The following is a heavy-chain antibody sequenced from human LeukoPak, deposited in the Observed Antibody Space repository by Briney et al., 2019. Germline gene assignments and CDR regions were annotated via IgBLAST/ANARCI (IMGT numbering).Heavy chain of an antibody. CDR3: ARDRGGVEHFDL. Sequence: PSETLSLTCTVSGGSISSGDYYWSWIRQPPGKGLEWIGYIYYSGSTYYNPSLKSRVTISVDTSKNQFSLKLSSVTAADTAVYYCARDRGGVEHFDLWGRGTLVTVSS. CDR2: IYYSGST. V-gene: IGHV4-30-4*01. D-gene: IGHD1-26*01. CDR1: GGSISSGDYY. J-gene: IGHJ2*01.